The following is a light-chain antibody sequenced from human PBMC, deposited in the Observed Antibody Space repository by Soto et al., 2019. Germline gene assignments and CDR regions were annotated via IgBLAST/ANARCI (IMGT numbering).Light chain of an antibody. J-gene: IGLJ1*01. CDR2: EVS. CDR3: SSYTSRSTLDYV. Sequence: QSALIQPASVSGSPGQSITISCTGTSSDVGGYNYVSWYQQHPGKAPKLMIYEVSNRPSGVSNRFSGSKSGNTASLTISGLQAEDEADYYCSSYTSRSTLDYVFGSGTKLTVL. V-gene: IGLV2-14*01. CDR1: SSDVGGYNY.